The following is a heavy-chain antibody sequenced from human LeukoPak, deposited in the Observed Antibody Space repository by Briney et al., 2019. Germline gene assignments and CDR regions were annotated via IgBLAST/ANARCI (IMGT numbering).Heavy chain of an antibody. CDR1: GGSFSSYY. J-gene: IGHJ4*02. CDR2: INHSGST. V-gene: IGHV4-34*01. D-gene: IGHD3-22*01. Sequence: SETLSLTCAVYGGSFSSYYWSWIRQPPGKGLEWIGEINHSGSTNYNPSLKSRVTISVDTSKNQFSLKLSSVTAADTAVYYCAREGEATAGYYYLGYFDYWGQGTLVTVSS. CDR3: AREGEATAGYYYLGYFDY.